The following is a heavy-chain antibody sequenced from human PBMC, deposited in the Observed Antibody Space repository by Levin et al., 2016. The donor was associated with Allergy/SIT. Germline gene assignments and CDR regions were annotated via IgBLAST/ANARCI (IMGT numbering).Heavy chain of an antibody. CDR3: ARVAFDVDTATQYYFDY. D-gene: IGHD5-18*01. CDR2: ISSSSSYT. Sequence: GSLRLSCAASGFTFSDYYMSWIRQAPGKGLEWVSYISSSSSYTNYADSVKGRFTISRDNAKNSLYLQMNSLRAEDTAVYYCARVAFDVDTATQYYFDYWGQGTLVTVSS. J-gene: IGHJ4*02. V-gene: IGHV3-11*05. CDR1: GFTFSDYY.